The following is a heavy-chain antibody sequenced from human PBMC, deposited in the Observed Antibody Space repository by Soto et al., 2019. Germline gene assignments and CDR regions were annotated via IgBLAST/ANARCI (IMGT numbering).Heavy chain of an antibody. CDR2: FIPFFGTA. D-gene: IGHD3-3*02. J-gene: IGHJ5*02. V-gene: IGHV1-69*01. CDR3: ESAPAFVEITGHFDP. Sequence: QVQLVQSGAEVRKPGSSVKVSCEASGGSFNKYPISWVRQAPGQGLEWMGGFIPFFGTANYAQNFQGRGTMTADEAKSTAYMVLTMLTSEDTAIYYCESAPAFVEITGHFDPWGQGTLVTVSS. CDR1: GGSFNKYP.